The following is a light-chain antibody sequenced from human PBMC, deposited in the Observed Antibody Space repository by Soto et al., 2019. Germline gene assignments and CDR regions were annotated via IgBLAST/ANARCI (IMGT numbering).Light chain of an antibody. J-gene: IGKJ4*01. CDR3: LHHNTYPLS. V-gene: IGKV1-17*01. CDR1: QGIGND. Sequence: DIQMTQSPSFLFASVGDRVTIACRASQGIGNDLGWYQQKPGKAPRRLIYATSSLHSGVPSRFSGSGSGTEFTLTISSLQPDDFASYYCLHHNTYPLSFGGGTKVEIK. CDR2: ATS.